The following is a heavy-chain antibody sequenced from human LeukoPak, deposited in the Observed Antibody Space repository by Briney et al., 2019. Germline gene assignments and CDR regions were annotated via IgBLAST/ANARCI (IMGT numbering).Heavy chain of an antibody. Sequence: GASLRLSCAASGFTFRNYAMSWVRQAPGKGLEWVSAIVGNGASTYYADSVQGRFTISRDNSKNTLYLQMNSLRAEDTALYYCTKWGDYDGSTGYYDSDYWGQGTLVTVSS. J-gene: IGHJ4*02. CDR3: TKWGDYDGSTGYYDSDY. D-gene: IGHD3-9*01. V-gene: IGHV3-23*01. CDR1: GFTFRNYA. CDR2: IVGNGAST.